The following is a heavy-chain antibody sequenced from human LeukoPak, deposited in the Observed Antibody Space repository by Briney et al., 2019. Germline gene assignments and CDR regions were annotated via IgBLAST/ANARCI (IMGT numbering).Heavy chain of an antibody. CDR1: GGSISSYY. D-gene: IGHD4-17*01. V-gene: IGHV4-59*12. Sequence: SETLSLTCTVSGGSISSYYWSWIRQPPGKGLEWIGYIYYSGSTNYNPSLKSRVTMSVDTSKNQFSLKLSSVTAADTAVYYCARSVTTLNYYYYYMDVWGKGTTVTVSS. J-gene: IGHJ6*03. CDR3: ARSVTTLNYYYYYMDV. CDR2: IYYSGST.